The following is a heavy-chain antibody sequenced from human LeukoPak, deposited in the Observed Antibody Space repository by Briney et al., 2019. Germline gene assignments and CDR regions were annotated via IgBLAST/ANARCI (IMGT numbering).Heavy chain of an antibody. CDR3: ARTGYSSGWYLPDNWFDP. J-gene: IGHJ5*02. Sequence: SETLSLTCAVYGGSFSGYYWTWIRQPPGKGLEWIGEMNHSGSANYNPSLKSRVTISVDTSKNQFSLKLSSVTAADTAVYYCARTGYSSGWYLPDNWFDPWGQGTLVTVSS. V-gene: IGHV4-34*01. CDR1: GGSFSGYY. D-gene: IGHD6-19*01. CDR2: MNHSGSA.